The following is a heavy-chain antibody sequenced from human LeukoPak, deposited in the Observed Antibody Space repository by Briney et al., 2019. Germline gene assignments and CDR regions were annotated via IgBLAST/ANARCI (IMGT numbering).Heavy chain of an antibody. CDR2: IWFDGRQT. Sequence: GGSLRLSCAASGFIFSKYAMHWVRQAPGKGLEWVAVIWFDGRQTFYADSVKGRFTISRDNSKNTLYLQMNSLRAEDTALYYCVKDRTVAGTDARYYFDYWGQGTLVTVSS. CDR1: GFIFSKYA. CDR3: VKDRTVAGTDARYYFDY. J-gene: IGHJ4*02. V-gene: IGHV3-33*06. D-gene: IGHD6-19*01.